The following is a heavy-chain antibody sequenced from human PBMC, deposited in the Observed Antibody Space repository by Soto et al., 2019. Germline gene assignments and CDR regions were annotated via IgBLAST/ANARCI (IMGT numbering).Heavy chain of an antibody. D-gene: IGHD1-26*01. Sequence: QVLLVESGGGLVRPGGSLRLSCAVSGFTFSDYYMSWIRQAPGKGLEWVSFISSSSTYTNYADSVKGRFTISRDNAKNSLYLQRNSLRAEDTAVYYCARSGLKWELRRAEYFQDWGQGTLVTVSS. CDR3: ARSGLKWELRRAEYFQD. CDR1: GFTFSDYY. J-gene: IGHJ1*01. V-gene: IGHV3-11*05. CDR2: ISSSSTYT.